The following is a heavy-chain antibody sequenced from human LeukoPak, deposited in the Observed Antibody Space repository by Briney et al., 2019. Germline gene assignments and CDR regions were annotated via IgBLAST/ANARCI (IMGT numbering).Heavy chain of an antibody. J-gene: IGHJ4*02. CDR1: GGSFSGYY. CDR2: INHSGST. V-gene: IGHV4-34*01. D-gene: IGHD3-9*01. Sequence: SETLSLTCAVYGGSFSGYYWSWIRQPPGKGLEWIGEINHSGSTNYNPSLKSRVTISVDTSKNQFSLKLSSVTAADTAVYYCARRRDYDILTGYYKGGVDYFDYWGQGTLVTVSS. CDR3: ARRRDYDILTGYYKGGVDYFDY.